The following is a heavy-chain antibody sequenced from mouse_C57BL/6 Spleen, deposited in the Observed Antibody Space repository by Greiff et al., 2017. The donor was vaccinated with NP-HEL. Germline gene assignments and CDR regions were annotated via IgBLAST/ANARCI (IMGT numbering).Heavy chain of an antibody. V-gene: IGHV8-8*01. D-gene: IGHD1-1*01. Sequence: QVTLKECGPGILQPSQTLSLTCSFSGFSLSTFGMGVGWIRQPSGKGLEWLAHIWWDDDKYYNPALKSRLTISKDTSKNQVFLKIANVDTADTATYYCARITTVVATKYYFDYWGQGTTLTVSS. CDR2: IWWDDDK. J-gene: IGHJ2*01. CDR3: ARITTVVATKYYFDY. CDR1: GFSLSTFGMG.